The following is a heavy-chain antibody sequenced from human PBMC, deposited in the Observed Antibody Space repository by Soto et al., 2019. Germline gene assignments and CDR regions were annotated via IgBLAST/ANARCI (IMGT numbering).Heavy chain of an antibody. Sequence: QVHLQESGPGLVKPSETLSLTCIVSSDSITNYYWTWIRQSPGKGLEWIGYMDDSGRSNYNPSLKSRVKISVDTSKKQFSLKLNSVTAADTAVYYCARVGGTRGWYWGQGTLVTVSS. CDR1: SDSITNYY. J-gene: IGHJ4*02. D-gene: IGHD2-15*01. V-gene: IGHV4-59*01. CDR3: ARVGGTRGWY. CDR2: MDDSGRS.